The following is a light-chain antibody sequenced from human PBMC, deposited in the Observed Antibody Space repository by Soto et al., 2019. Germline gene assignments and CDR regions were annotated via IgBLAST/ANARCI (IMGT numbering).Light chain of an antibody. V-gene: IGLV1-40*01. Sequence: LAQPPSVAGAPGQRVTISCTGSSSNIGAGNDVHWYQQLPGTTPRLLIYANNRRPSGVPDRFSGSRSGTSASLAITGLQTEDEADYYCQSYDGSRSVVVFGGGTKLTVL. CDR2: ANN. CDR1: SSNIGAGND. CDR3: QSYDGSRSVVV. J-gene: IGLJ2*01.